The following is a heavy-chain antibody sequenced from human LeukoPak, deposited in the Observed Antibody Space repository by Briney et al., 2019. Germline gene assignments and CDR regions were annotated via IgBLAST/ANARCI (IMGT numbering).Heavy chain of an antibody. Sequence: ASVKVSCKASGYSFTGCYIHWVRQAPGQGLEWMGWINSNSGGTNYAQKFQGRVTMTRDTSISTAYMELSRLRSDDTAVYYCATATLVGATSSPWGQGTLVTVSS. CDR1: GYSFTGCY. CDR2: INSNSGGT. CDR3: ATATLVGATSSP. D-gene: IGHD1-26*01. V-gene: IGHV1-2*02. J-gene: IGHJ5*02.